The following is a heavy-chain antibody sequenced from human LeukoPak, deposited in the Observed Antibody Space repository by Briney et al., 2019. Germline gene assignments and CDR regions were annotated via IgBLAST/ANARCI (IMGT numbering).Heavy chain of an antibody. V-gene: IGHV3-11*01. CDR3: AKDATDYGDSYYFDY. D-gene: IGHD4-17*01. J-gene: IGHJ4*02. CDR2: ISSGSTI. CDR1: GFTFSDYY. Sequence: GGSLRLSCAASGFTFSDYYMSWIRQAPGKGLEWVSYISSGSTIYYADSVKGRFTISRDNSKNTLYLQMNSLRAEDTAVYYCAKDATDYGDSYYFDYWGQGTLVTVSS.